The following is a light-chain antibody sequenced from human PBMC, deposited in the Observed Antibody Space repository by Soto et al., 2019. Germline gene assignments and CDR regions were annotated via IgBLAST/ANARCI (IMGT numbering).Light chain of an antibody. Sequence: YELTQPSSVSVSPGQTARITCSGDILATKYTRWFQQKPGQAPVLVIYKDSERPSGIPERFSGSSSGTTVTLTISGAQVEDEADYYCYSAADNNWVFGGGTKLTVL. CDR3: YSAADNNWV. J-gene: IGLJ3*02. CDR2: KDS. V-gene: IGLV3-27*01. CDR1: ILATKY.